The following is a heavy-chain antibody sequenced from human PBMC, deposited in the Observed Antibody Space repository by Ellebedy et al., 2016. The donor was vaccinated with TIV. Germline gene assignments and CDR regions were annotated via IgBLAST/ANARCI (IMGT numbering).Heavy chain of an antibody. CDR2: INQDGSDK. V-gene: IGHV3-7*01. Sequence: GESLKISCAASTFSFRSYWMTWVRQPPGKGLEWVANINQDGSDKYYVDSVRGRFTISRDNSKTTVYLQMNSLRAEDTAVYYCATDGSYGDYLSPAHAFEIWGQGTMVAVSS. J-gene: IGHJ3*02. D-gene: IGHD4-17*01. CDR1: TFSFRSYW. CDR3: ATDGSYGDYLSPAHAFEI.